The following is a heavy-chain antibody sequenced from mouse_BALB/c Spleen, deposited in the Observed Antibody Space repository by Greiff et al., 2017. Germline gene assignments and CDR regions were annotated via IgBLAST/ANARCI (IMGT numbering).Heavy chain of an antibody. CDR1: GFTFSSYG. Sequence: EVKLMESGGDLVKPGGSLKLSCAASGFTFSSYGMSWVRQTPDKRLEWVATISSGGSYTYYPDSVKGRFTISRDNAKNTLYLQMSSLKSEDTAMYYGARQGLRRPDYAMDYWGQGTSVTVSS. V-gene: IGHV5-6*01. D-gene: IGHD1-2*01. J-gene: IGHJ4*01. CDR2: ISSGGSYT. CDR3: ARQGLRRPDYAMDY.